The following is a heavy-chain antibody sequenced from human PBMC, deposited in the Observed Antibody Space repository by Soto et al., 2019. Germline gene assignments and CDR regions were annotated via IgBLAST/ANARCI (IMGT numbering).Heavy chain of an antibody. D-gene: IGHD3-10*01. CDR2: IYWDDDK. CDR3: ANHFGSGTYGNWLGP. CDR1: EFLLYTNGVG. J-gene: IGHJ5*02. Sequence: QITLKESGPTLVKPTQTLTLTCTFSEFLLYTNGVGVGWIRQPPGKALEWLALIYWDDDKRYSPSVKNRLTITKDTSKDQVVFTMTNLDPIDTATYYCANHFGSGTYGNWLGPWGPGTPVSVSS. V-gene: IGHV2-5*02.